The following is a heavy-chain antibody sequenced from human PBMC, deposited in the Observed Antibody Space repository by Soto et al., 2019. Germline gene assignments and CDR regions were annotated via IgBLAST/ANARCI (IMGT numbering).Heavy chain of an antibody. CDR3: ASDSRGAKGADH. CDR1: GDTFNSYL. Sequence: QVQLVQSGAEVKRPGSSVKVSCESSGDTFNSYLISWVRQAPGQGLEWMGGIIPIIRVTHYAQRFQGRVTMSALSSTPTAHMAFPHLGSADPALYSCASDSRGAKGADHWGQGTLVTVSS. V-gene: IGHV1-69*17. CDR2: IIPIIRVT. J-gene: IGHJ4*02. D-gene: IGHD3-10*01.